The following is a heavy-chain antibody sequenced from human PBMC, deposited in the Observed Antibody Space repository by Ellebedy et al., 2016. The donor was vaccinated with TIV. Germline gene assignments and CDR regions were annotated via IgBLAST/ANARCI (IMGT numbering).Heavy chain of an antibody. Sequence: MPSETLSLTCTVSGGSISSSSYYWGWIRQPPGKGLEWIGSIYYSGSTYYNPSLKSRVTISVDTSKNQFSLKLSSVTAADTAVYYCDRVSVGAMEGDHWGQGTLVTVSS. J-gene: IGHJ4*02. CDR3: DRVSVGAMEGDH. V-gene: IGHV4-39*07. D-gene: IGHD1-26*01. CDR1: GGSISSSSYY. CDR2: IYYSGST.